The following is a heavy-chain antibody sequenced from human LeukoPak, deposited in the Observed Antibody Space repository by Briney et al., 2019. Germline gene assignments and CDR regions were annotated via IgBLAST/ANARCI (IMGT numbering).Heavy chain of an antibody. Sequence: GGSLRLSCAASGFTFSDYYMGWVRQAPGKGLEWVSYISGSGTSIYDADSVKGRFTISRDNAKSSLYLEMNSLRAGDTAVYYCARASMGIVGKDWGQGTLVTVSS. D-gene: IGHD3-16*02. CDR2: ISGSGTSI. CDR3: ARASMGIVGKD. CDR1: GFTFSDYY. J-gene: IGHJ4*02. V-gene: IGHV3-11*01.